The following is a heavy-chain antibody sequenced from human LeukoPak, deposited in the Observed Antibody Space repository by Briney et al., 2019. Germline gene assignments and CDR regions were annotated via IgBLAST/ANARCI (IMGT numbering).Heavy chain of an antibody. CDR2: IYYSVSA. V-gene: IGHV4-59*08. J-gene: IGHJ4*02. Sequence: PETLSLTCTVSGGSLTSYYWSWIRQPPGEGLEWIGYIYYSVSATYNTCLKSRVTISVDTSTNQFSLKRRSVTASDTALYYCGGEEGDRCSGYDVEGYYFDFGGRGNGVTVSA. CDR1: GGSLTSYY. CDR3: GGEEGDRCSGYDVEGYYFDF. D-gene: IGHD5-12*01.